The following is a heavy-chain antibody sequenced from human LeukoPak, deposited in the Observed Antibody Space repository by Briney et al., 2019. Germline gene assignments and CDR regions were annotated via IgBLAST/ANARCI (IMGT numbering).Heavy chain of an antibody. CDR2: ISSSSSTI. D-gene: IGHD6-6*01. CDR1: GFTFSSYS. V-gene: IGHV3-48*01. Sequence: SGGSLRLSCAASGFTFSSYSMNWVRQAPGKGLEWVSYISSSSSTIYYADSVKGRFTISRDNAKNSLYLQMNSLRAEDTAVYYCARPYSSSSRRYYYYGMDVWGQGTTVTVSS. J-gene: IGHJ6*02. CDR3: ARPYSSSSRRYYYYGMDV.